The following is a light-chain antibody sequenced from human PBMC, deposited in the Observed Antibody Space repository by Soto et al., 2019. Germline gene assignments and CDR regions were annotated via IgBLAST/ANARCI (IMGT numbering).Light chain of an antibody. J-gene: IGLJ2*01. V-gene: IGLV2-14*03. CDR1: SSDVGAYDY. Sequence: QSALTQPASVSGSPGQSITISCTGTSSDVGAYDYVSWYQQHPGKAPKLIIYDVNNRPSGVSNRFSGSKSGNTASLTISGLQAEDEADYCCSSYVRGSTFLVFGGGTKLTVL. CDR2: DVN. CDR3: SSYVRGSTFLV.